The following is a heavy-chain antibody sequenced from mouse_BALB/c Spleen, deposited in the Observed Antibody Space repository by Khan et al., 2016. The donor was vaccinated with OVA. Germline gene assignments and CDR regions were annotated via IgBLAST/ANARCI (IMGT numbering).Heavy chain of an antibody. J-gene: IGHJ2*01. Sequence: EVQLQESGPGLVKPSQSLSLTCTVTGYPITSGYGWNWIRQFPGNKLEWMGYISYSGSTNYNPSFKSRISITRDTSKNPFFLQFNSVTTEDTATYYCARTARIKYWGQGTTLTVSS. D-gene: IGHD1-2*01. CDR1: GYPITSGYG. CDR2: ISYSGST. CDR3: ARTARIKY. V-gene: IGHV3-2*02.